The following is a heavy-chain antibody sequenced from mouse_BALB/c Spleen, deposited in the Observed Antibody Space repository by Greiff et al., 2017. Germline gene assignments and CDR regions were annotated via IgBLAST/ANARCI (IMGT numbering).Heavy chain of an antibody. D-gene: IGHD2-14*01. V-gene: IGHV1-9*01. J-gene: IGHJ2*01. Sequence: VQLQQSGAELMKPGASVKISCKATGYTFSSYWIEWVKQRPGHGLEWIGEILPGSGSTNYNEKFKGKATFTADTSSNTAYMQLSSLTSEDSAVYYCARRGRYDAFDYWGQGTTLTVSS. CDR1: GYTFSSYW. CDR3: ARRGRYDAFDY. CDR2: ILPGSGST.